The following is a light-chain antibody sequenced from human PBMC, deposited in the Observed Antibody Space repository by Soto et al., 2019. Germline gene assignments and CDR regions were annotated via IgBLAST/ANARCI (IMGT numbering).Light chain of an antibody. V-gene: IGLV2-14*01. Sequence: QSALTQPASVSGSPGQSITISCTGTTSDVGGFDFVSWYQQHEGEAPKLILYAVTKRPSGVSSRCSGSKSGNTASLSISGLQPEDEADYYCSSVTSSSTRVFGGGTKVTV. J-gene: IGLJ3*02. CDR2: AVT. CDR3: SSVTSSSTRV. CDR1: TSDVGGFDF.